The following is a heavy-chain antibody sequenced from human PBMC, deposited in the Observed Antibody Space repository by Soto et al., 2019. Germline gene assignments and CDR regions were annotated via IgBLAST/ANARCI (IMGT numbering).Heavy chain of an antibody. J-gene: IGHJ4*02. V-gene: IGHV3-48*02. Sequence: QLVESGGGLVQPGGSLRLSCAASGFTFSTYSMNWVRQAPGKGLEWISYISSVSSPIYYADSVKGRFTIARDNAKNSLYLQMNNLRDEDTAMYYCAREGDCIDAHCVEFWGQGTLGTVSS. D-gene: IGHD2-15*01. CDR2: ISSVSSPI. CDR1: GFTFSTYS. CDR3: AREGDCIDAHCVEF.